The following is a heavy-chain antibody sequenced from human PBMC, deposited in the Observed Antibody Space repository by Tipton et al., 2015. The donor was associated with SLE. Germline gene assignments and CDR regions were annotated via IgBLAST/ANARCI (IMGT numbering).Heavy chain of an antibody. CDR2: IAWNSATI. J-gene: IGHJ3*02. V-gene: IGHV3-9*01. Sequence: SLRLSCAASGFTVTNMYMIWVRQAPGRGLEWVSGIAWNSATIGYADSVRGRFIISRDNAKNSLYLQMNSLRPEDTALYYCAKSWSLDFRVATIPDTFDIWGQGTMVTVSS. D-gene: IGHD5-12*01. CDR1: GFTVTNMY. CDR3: AKSWSLDFRVATIPDTFDI.